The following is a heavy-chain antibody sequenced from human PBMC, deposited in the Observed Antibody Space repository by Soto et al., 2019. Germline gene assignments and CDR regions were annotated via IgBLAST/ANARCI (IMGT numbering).Heavy chain of an antibody. D-gene: IGHD2-8*01. V-gene: IGHV3-23*01. J-gene: IGHJ4*02. CDR1: RFTFKSYA. Sequence: GGSLRLSCAASRFTFKSYAMSWVRQAPGKGLEWVSVISASGESTFYVDSVKGRFTISRDNSKNTLYLQMSSLRVEYTAVYYCAKESTPHVGYCFNGVCYNDYWGQGTLVTVSS. CDR3: AKESTPHVGYCFNGVCYNDY. CDR2: ISASGEST.